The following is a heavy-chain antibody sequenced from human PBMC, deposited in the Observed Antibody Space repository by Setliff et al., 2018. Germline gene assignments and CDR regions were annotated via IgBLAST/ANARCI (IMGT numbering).Heavy chain of an antibody. CDR1: GDSISPYY. CDR2: IYYSGSA. CDR3: ARMATGDSGEHWHFGL. V-gene: IGHV4-59*08. Sequence: SETLSLTCTVSGDSISPYYWSWIRQPPGEGLEWVGYIYYSGSANYNPSLKSRVTISVDTSKRQFSLSLSSVTAADTAVYYCARMATGDSGEHWHFGLWGRGTLVTVS. J-gene: IGHJ2*01. D-gene: IGHD4-17*01.